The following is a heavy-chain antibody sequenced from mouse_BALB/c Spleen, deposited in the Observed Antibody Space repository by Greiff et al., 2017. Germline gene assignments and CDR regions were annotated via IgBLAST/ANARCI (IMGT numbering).Heavy chain of an antibody. D-gene: IGHD1-1*01. Sequence: EVQLQQSGPELMKPGASVKISCKASGYSFTSYYMHWVKQSHGKSLEWIGYIDPFNGGTSYNQKFKGKATLTVDKSSSTAYMHLSSLTSEDSAVYYCARRAPYYYGSSYDAMDYWGQGTSVTVSS. CDR2: IDPFNGGT. CDR1: GYSFTSYY. CDR3: ARRAPYYYGSSYDAMDY. J-gene: IGHJ4*01. V-gene: IGHV1-28*01.